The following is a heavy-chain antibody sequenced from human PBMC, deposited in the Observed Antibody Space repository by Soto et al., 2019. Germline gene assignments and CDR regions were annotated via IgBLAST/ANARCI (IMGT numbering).Heavy chain of an antibody. CDR1: GFTFSSYA. J-gene: IGHJ4*02. D-gene: IGHD3-9*01. CDR3: AKDLSDYDILTGYYSLDY. V-gene: IGHV3-23*01. Sequence: GGSLRLSCAASGFTFSSYAMSWVRQAPGKGLEWVSAISGSGGSTYYADSVKGRFTISRDNSKNTLYLQMNSLRAEDTAVYYCAKDLSDYDILTGYYSLDYWGQGTPVTVSS. CDR2: ISGSGGST.